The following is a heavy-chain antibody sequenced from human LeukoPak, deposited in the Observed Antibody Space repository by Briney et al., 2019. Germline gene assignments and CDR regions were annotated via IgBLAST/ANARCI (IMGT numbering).Heavy chain of an antibody. Sequence: PGGSLRLSCVASGFTFSNFAMSWVRQAPGKGLEWVSAMSGRGDRTYYADSVKGRFTISRDNSKNTLFLLMNSLRAEDTAVYYCAKGSPYNIRRTYYFDYWGQGTLVTVSS. V-gene: IGHV3-23*01. CDR1: GFTFSNFA. CDR2: MSGRGDRT. J-gene: IGHJ4*02. D-gene: IGHD3-10*01. CDR3: AKGSPYNIRRTYYFDY.